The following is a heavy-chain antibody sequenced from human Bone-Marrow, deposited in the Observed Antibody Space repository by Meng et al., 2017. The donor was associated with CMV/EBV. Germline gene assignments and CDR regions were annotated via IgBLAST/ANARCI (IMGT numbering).Heavy chain of an antibody. CDR3: ARAVGSGSYGWFDP. V-gene: IGHV1-18*01. J-gene: IGHJ5*02. CDR1: GYTFTSYG. Sequence: GHVGAEGKKPGASMEVSCKASGYTFTSYGISWVRQAPGQGLEWMGWISAYNGNTNYAQKLQGRVTMTTDTSTSTAYMELRSLRSDDTAVYYCARAVGSGSYGWFDPWGQGTLVTVSS. CDR2: ISAYNGNT. D-gene: IGHD3-10*01.